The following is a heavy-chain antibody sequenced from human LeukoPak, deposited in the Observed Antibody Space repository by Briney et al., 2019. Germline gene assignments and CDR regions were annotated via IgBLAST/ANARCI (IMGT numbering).Heavy chain of an antibody. CDR3: ARQYSGSYGFDY. CDR2: IYYSGST. J-gene: IGHJ4*02. D-gene: IGHD1-26*01. V-gene: IGHV4-59*01. Sequence: SETLSLTCTVSGGSISSYYWSWIRQPPGKGLEWIGYIYYSGSTNYNPSLKSRVTISVDTSKNQLSPRLSSVTAADTAVYYCARQYSGSYGFDYWGQGTLVTVSS. CDR1: GGSISSYY.